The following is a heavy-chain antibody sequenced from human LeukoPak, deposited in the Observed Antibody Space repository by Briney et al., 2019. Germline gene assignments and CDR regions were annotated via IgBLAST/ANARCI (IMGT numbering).Heavy chain of an antibody. V-gene: IGHV1-18*01. Sequence: ASVKVSCKASGYTFTSYGISWVRQAPGQGLEWMGWISAYNGNTNYAQKLQGRVTMTTDTSTSTAYMELRSLRSDDTAVYYCARDLGFGELLHYYFDYWGQGTLVTVSS. J-gene: IGHJ4*02. CDR2: ISAYNGNT. CDR3: ARDLGFGELLHYYFDY. CDR1: GYTFTSYG. D-gene: IGHD3-10*01.